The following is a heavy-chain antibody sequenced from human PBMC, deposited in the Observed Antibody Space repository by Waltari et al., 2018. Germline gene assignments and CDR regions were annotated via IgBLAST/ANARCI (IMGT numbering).Heavy chain of an antibody. J-gene: IGHJ4*02. Sequence: QVQLQESGPGLVKPSETLSLTCAVSGYSISSGYYWGWIRQPPGKGVEWIGSIYHSGSTYYNPSLKSRVTISVDTSKNQFSLKLSSVTAADTAVYYCARQGPYSSSSLTGFDYWGQGTLVTVSS. D-gene: IGHD6-6*01. V-gene: IGHV4-38-2*01. CDR2: IYHSGST. CDR1: GYSISSGYY. CDR3: ARQGPYSSSSLTGFDY.